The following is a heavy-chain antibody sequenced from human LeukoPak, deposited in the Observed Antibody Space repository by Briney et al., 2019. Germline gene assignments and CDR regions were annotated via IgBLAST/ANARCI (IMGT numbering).Heavy chain of an antibody. V-gene: IGHV6-1*01. D-gene: IGHD1-26*01. CDR3: ARGGGSYYFAFDV. CDR2: TYYRSKWYY. J-gene: IGHJ3*01. Sequence: SQTLSLTCAISGDSVSSNTEAWNWIRQSPSRGLEWLGRTYYRSKWYYNYAPSVRSRLSINTDTSKNQFSLQLNSVTPEDTAVYYCARGGGSYYFAFDVWGHGTLVTVSS. CDR1: GDSVSSNTEA.